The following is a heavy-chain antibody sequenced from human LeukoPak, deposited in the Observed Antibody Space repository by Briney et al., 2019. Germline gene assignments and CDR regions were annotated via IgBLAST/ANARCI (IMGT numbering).Heavy chain of an antibody. V-gene: IGHV1-46*01. CDR3: ARDYGQLEAHYYFDY. D-gene: IGHD6-6*01. CDR2: INPSGGST. J-gene: IGHJ4*02. CDR1: GYTFTSYY. Sequence: GASVEVSCKASGYTFTSYYMHWVRQAPGQGLEWMGIINPSGGSTSYAQKFQGRVTMTRDTSTSTVYMELSSLRSEDTAVCYCARDYGQLEAHYYFDYWGQGTLVTVSS.